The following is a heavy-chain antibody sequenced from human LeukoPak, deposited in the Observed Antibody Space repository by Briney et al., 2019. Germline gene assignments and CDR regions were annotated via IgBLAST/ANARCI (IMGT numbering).Heavy chain of an antibody. D-gene: IGHD1-26*01. Sequence: GGSLRLSCAASGFTFDDYAMHWVRQAPGKGLEWVSLITWDGDTTYYADSVKGRFTISRDNSKNSLYLQVNSLGPEDTALYYCAKDLRARFSGTFCFDYWGQGTMVTVSS. J-gene: IGHJ3*01. CDR2: ITWDGDTT. CDR3: AKDLRARFSGTFCFDY. CDR1: GFTFDDYA. V-gene: IGHV3-43D*03.